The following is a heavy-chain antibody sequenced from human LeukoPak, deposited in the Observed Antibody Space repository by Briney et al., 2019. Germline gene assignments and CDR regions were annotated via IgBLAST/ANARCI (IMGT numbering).Heavy chain of an antibody. J-gene: IGHJ3*02. CDR3: AKDKRRLQLDDAFDM. CDR2: ISYEGSTK. CDR1: GFTFSYYG. V-gene: IGHV3-30*18. Sequence: GGSLRLSCAASGFTFSYYGMHWVRQAPGKGLEWVAVISYEGSTKYYGDSVKGRFTISRDNSKDTLFLLMNSLRAEDTAVYHCAKDKRRLQLDDAFDMWGQGTMVTVSS. D-gene: IGHD5-24*01.